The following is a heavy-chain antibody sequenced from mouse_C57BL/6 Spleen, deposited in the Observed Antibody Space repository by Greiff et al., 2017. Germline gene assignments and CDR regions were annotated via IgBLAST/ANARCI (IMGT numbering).Heavy chain of an antibody. Sequence: VQLQQSGAELVKPGASVKLSCKASGYTFTEYTIHWVKQRSGQGLEWIGWFYPGSGSIKYNENFKDKATLTADKSSSTVYMELSSLTSEDSAVYVCARHEEATVVAPYAMDYWGQGTSVTVSS. CDR3: ARHEEATVVAPYAMDY. V-gene: IGHV1-62-2*01. J-gene: IGHJ4*01. CDR2: FYPGSGSI. D-gene: IGHD1-1*01. CDR1: GYTFTEYT.